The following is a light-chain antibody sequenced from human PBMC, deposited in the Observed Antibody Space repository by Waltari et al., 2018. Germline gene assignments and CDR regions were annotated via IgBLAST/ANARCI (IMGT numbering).Light chain of an antibody. CDR3: QRYTSYPVT. Sequence: DIQMTQSPSTLSASVGDRDTITCRASPSIGSWWTWYQQKPGKAPKLLVYEATSLESGVPSRFSASGSWTEFTLTISSLQPDDFASYYCQRYTSYPVTFGPVTNVHI. J-gene: IGKJ3*01. V-gene: IGKV1-5*03. CDR2: EAT. CDR1: PSIGSW.